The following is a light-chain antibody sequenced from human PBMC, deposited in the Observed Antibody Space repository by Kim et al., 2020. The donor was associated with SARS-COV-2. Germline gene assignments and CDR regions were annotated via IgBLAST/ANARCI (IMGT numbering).Light chain of an antibody. J-gene: IGLJ1*01. V-gene: IGLV1-44*01. CDR3: VAWDGSLNGYV. CDR1: SSNIGSKI. Sequence: GQSVTISCSGSSSNIGSKIVNWYQQLPGTAPKLIIYSNNQRPSGVPDRFSGSKSGTSGSLAISGLQSEDEADYYCVAWDGSLNGYVFGTGTKVTVL. CDR2: SNN.